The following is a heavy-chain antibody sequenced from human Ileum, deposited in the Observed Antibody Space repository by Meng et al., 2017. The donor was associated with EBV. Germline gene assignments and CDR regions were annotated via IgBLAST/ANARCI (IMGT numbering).Heavy chain of an antibody. CDR1: GYTFASYA. V-gene: IGHV7-4-1*02. CDR3: AREVGQGWYYFDY. Sequence: QVELVQNGLELKKPGASLSLSCKASGYTFASYAMNWVRQAPGQGLGWMGWINSNTGNSTYAQGFTERFVFSLDTSVSTAYLHINSLKTEDTAVYYCAREVGQGWYYFDYWGQGTLVTVSS. J-gene: IGHJ4*02. CDR2: INSNTGNS. D-gene: IGHD6-19*01.